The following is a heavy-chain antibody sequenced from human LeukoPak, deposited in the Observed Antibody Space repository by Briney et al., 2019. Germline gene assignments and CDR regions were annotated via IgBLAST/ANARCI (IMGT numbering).Heavy chain of an antibody. CDR2: ISAYNGNT. CDR1: GYTFTSYG. J-gene: IGHJ3*02. V-gene: IGHV1-18*01. D-gene: IGHD1-1*01. Sequence: ASVQVSCKASGYTFTSYGISWVRQAPGQGLEWMGWISAYNGNTNYAQKLQGRVTMTTHTSTSTAYMKLRSLRSDDTDVYYCARDLWTSGGGDAFDIWGQGTMVTVSS. CDR3: ARDLWTSGGGDAFDI.